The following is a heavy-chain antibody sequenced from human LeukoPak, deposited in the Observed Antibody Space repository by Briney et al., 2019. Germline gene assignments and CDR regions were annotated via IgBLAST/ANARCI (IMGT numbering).Heavy chain of an antibody. CDR2: IYYSGST. D-gene: IGHD1-26*01. CDR1: GFTVSSNY. V-gene: IGHV4-59*02. Sequence: GSLRLSCAASGFTVSSNYMSWIRQPPGKGLEWIGYIYYSGSTNYNPSLKSRVTISVDTSKNQFSLKLSSVTSADTAVYYCARVGGSNHYYYGMDVWGQGTTVTVSS. CDR3: ARVGGSNHYYYGMDV. J-gene: IGHJ6*02.